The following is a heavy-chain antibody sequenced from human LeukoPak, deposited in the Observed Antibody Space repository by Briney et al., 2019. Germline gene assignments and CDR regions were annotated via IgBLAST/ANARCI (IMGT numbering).Heavy chain of an antibody. CDR1: AFTFSSYS. Sequence: PGGSLRLSCAASAFTFSSYSMNWVRQAPGKGLEWVSSISSSSSYIYYADSVKGRFTISRDNAKNSLYLQMNSLRAEDTAVYYCARGDLSTPGTPDYWGQGTLVTVSS. J-gene: IGHJ4*02. V-gene: IGHV3-21*01. D-gene: IGHD6-13*01. CDR2: ISSSSSYI. CDR3: ARGDLSTPGTPDY.